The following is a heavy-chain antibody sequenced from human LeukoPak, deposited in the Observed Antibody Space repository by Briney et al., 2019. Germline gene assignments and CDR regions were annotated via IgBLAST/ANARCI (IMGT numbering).Heavy chain of an antibody. CDR2: ISSGSSFI. Sequence: GGSLRLSCAASGFTFSSYSMNWVRQAPGKGLEWVSSISSGSSFIYYADSVKGRFTISRDNAKNSLYLQMNSLRAEDTAVYYCARDYYDLRFDYWGQGTLVTVSS. CDR3: ARDYYDLRFDY. J-gene: IGHJ4*02. CDR1: GFTFSSYS. D-gene: IGHD3-22*01. V-gene: IGHV3-21*01.